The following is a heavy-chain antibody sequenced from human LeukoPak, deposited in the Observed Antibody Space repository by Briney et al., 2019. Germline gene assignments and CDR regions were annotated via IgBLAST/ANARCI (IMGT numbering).Heavy chain of an antibody. D-gene: IGHD1-26*01. CDR1: GGSISSSSYY. V-gene: IGHV4-61*05. Sequence: SETLSLTCTVSGGSISSSSYYWGWIRQPPGKGLEWIGYIYYSGSTNYNPSLKSRVTISVDTSKNQFSLKLSSVTAADTAVYYCARTSGELLIDYWGQGTLVTVSS. J-gene: IGHJ4*02. CDR2: IYYSGST. CDR3: ARTSGELLIDY.